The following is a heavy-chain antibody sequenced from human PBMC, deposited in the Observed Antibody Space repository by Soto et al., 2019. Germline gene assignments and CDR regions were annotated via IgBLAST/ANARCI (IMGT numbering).Heavy chain of an antibody. CDR1: GYTFTSYG. V-gene: IGHV1-18*04. CDR2: ISAYNGNT. D-gene: IGHD3-10*01. Sequence: QVQLVQSGAAVKKPGASVKVSCKASGYTFTSYGISWVRQAPGQGLEWMGWISAYNGNTNYAQKLQGRVTMTTDTSTSTADMELRSLRSDDTAVYYCAGEGGMVRGVIRSAYYGMDVWGQGTTVTVSS. J-gene: IGHJ6*02. CDR3: AGEGGMVRGVIRSAYYGMDV.